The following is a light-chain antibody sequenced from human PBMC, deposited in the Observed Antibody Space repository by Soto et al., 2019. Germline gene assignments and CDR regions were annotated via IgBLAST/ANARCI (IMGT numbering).Light chain of an antibody. CDR3: QQYAYSPPHS. CDR2: ESS. J-gene: IGKJ2*03. CDR1: QNVANY. V-gene: IGKV3-11*01. Sequence: EIVLTQSPATLSLSPGERATLSCRASQNVANYLDWYQQKPGQAPRLLIYESSNRATGIAARFSGSGSGTDFTLTISSLEPEDFAVYYCQQYAYSPPHSFGQGTKLEIK.